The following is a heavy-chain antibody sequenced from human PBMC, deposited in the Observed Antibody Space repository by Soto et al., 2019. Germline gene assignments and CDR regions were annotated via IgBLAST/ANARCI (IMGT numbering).Heavy chain of an antibody. Sequence: QVQLVQSGAEVKKPGSSVKVSCKASGGTFGSYAISWVRQAPGQGLEWMGGIIPIPGTANYAQKFQGRVTIAADESTSTAYMELSSLRSDDTAVYYCARSQGSSTSLEIYYYYYYGMDVWGQGTMVTVSS. D-gene: IGHD2-2*01. J-gene: IGHJ6*02. CDR3: ARSQGSSTSLEIYYYYYYGMDV. CDR1: GGTFGSYA. V-gene: IGHV1-69*01. CDR2: IIPIPGTA.